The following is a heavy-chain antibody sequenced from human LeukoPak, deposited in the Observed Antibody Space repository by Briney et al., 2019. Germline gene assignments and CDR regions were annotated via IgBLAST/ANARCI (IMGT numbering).Heavy chain of an antibody. CDR3: ARHPRTKNNWFDP. V-gene: IGHV4-59*08. CDR1: GGSISSYY. Sequence: SETLSLTCTVSGGSISSYYWSWIRHPPGKGLEWIGYIYYSGSTNYNPSLKSRVTISVDTSKNQFSLKLSSVTAADTAVYYCARHPRTKNNWFDPWGQGTLVTVSS. J-gene: IGHJ5*02. CDR2: IYYSGST.